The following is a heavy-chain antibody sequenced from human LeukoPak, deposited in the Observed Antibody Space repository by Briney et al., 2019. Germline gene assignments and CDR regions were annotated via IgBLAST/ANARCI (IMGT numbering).Heavy chain of an antibody. Sequence: SETLSLACTVSGASVSSASYWTWIRQPPGKGVEWIAHIYNGVNTNYNPSLKSRVTISVDTSKNQFSLRLNSVTAADTAVYYCARSRAFNSGAFDPWGQGSLVTVSS. CDR1: GASVSSASY. CDR3: ARSRAFNSGAFDP. J-gene: IGHJ5*02. D-gene: IGHD1-26*01. V-gene: IGHV4-61*01. CDR2: IYNGVNT.